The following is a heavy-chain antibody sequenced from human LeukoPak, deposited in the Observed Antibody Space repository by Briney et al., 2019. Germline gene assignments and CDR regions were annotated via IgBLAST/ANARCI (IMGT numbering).Heavy chain of an antibody. Sequence: PGGSLRRSCAASGFTFSNPPMTWVGQAPGKGLAWVSPLSGSGITTYYADSVKGRFTIYRDNSKNTLYLQMNSLRAEDTAVYYCAKGIYSSGWSYFDYWGHGTLVTVSS. CDR2: LSGSGITT. CDR3: AKGIYSSGWSYFDY. V-gene: IGHV3-23*01. D-gene: IGHD6-19*01. CDR1: GFTFSNPP. J-gene: IGHJ4*01.